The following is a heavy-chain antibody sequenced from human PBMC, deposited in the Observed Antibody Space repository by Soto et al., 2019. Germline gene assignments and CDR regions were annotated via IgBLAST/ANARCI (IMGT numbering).Heavy chain of an antibody. CDR3: TRGLASGDY. J-gene: IGHJ4*02. CDR1: GYIFTNFY. V-gene: IGHV1-46*03. Sequence: QVQLVQPGAEVKKPGASVKFSCKASGYIFTNFYIHWVRQAPGQGLEWIGIINPNGGSTNYAQNFQGRVTMTRDTSTSTVYMDLSSRRSEDMAVYYCTRGLASGDYWGQGTLITVSS. D-gene: IGHD6-6*01. CDR2: INPNGGST.